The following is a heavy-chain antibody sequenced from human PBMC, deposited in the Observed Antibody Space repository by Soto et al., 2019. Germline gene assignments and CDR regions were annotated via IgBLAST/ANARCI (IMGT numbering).Heavy chain of an antibody. CDR2: INHSGST. V-gene: IGHV4-34*01. CDR3: AKHGITIVRGVIRYYYGMDV. D-gene: IGHD3-10*01. CDR1: GGSFSGYY. J-gene: IGHJ6*02. Sequence: SETLSLTCAVYGGSFSGYYWSWIRQPPGKGLEWIGEINHSGSTNYNPSLKSRVTISVDTSKNQFSLKLSSVTAADTAVYYCAKHGITIVRGVIRYYYGMDVWGQGTTVTVSS.